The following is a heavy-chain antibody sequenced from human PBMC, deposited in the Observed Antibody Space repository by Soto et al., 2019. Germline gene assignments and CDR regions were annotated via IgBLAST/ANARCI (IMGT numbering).Heavy chain of an antibody. CDR2: ISYDGSNK. Sequence: HPGGSLRLSCAASGFTFSSYAMHWVRQAPGKGLEWVAVISYDGSNKYYADSVKGRFTISRDNSKNTLYLQRNSLRAEDTAVYYCARGESGIAAPNYYYGMDVWGQGTTVTVSS. CDR1: GFTFSSYA. CDR3: ARGESGIAAPNYYYGMDV. J-gene: IGHJ6*02. D-gene: IGHD6-6*01. V-gene: IGHV3-30-3*01.